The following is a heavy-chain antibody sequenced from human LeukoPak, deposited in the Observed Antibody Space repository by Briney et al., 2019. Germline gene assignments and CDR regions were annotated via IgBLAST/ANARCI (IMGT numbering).Heavy chain of an antibody. Sequence: GRSLRLSCAASGFTFSSYAMHWVRQAPGKGLEWVAVISYDGSNKYYADSVKGRFTISRDNSKNTLYLQMNSLRAEDTAVYYCARDGSGGSCYIWGQGTLVTVSS. D-gene: IGHD2-15*01. CDR2: ISYDGSNK. CDR1: GFTFSSYA. V-gene: IGHV3-30-3*01. CDR3: ARDGSGGSCYI. J-gene: IGHJ4*02.